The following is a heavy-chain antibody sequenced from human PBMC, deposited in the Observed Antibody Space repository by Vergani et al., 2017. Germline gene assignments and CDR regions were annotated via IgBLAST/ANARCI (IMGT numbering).Heavy chain of an antibody. Sequence: EVHLKESGGRLVQPGGSLRLSCAASGFTFESYAMSWVRQAPGKGLEWVAAISGPGGRTDYADSVKGRFTVSRDNPENTMYLQMNSLRAEDAAVYFCAKPGDFYGYFPLWYWGLGTLVTVSS. J-gene: IGHJ2*01. CDR3: AKPGDFYGYFPLWY. V-gene: IGHV3-23*01. CDR1: GFTFESYA. D-gene: IGHD5-18*01. CDR2: ISGPGGRT.